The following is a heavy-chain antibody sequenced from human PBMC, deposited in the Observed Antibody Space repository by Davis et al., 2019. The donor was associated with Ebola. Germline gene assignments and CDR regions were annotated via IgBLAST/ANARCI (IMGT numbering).Heavy chain of an antibody. J-gene: IGHJ4*02. D-gene: IGHD6-13*01. CDR2: ISGSGGST. V-gene: IGHV3-23*01. CDR3: ARGSSWYTY. Sequence: GESLKISCAAPGFTFSSYAMSWVRQAPGKGLEWVSAISGSGGSTYYADSVKGRFTISRDNSKNTLYLQMNSLRAEDTAVYYCARGSSWYTYWGQGTLVTVSS. CDR1: GFTFSSYA.